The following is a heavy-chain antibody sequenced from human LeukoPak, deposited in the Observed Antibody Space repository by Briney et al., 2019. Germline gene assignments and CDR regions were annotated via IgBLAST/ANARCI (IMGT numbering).Heavy chain of an antibody. Sequence: SETLSLTCTVSGGSISSSSYYWGWIRQPPGKGLEWIGSIYYSGSTYYNPSLKSRVTISVDTSKNQFSLKLSSVTAADTAVYYCARDATTASGYYFDYWGQGTLVTVSS. CDR3: ARDATTASGYYFDY. J-gene: IGHJ4*02. D-gene: IGHD4-17*01. V-gene: IGHV4-39*07. CDR1: GGSISSSSYY. CDR2: IYYSGST.